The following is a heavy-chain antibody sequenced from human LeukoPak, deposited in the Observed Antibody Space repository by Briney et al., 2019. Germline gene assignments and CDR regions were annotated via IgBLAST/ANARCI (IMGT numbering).Heavy chain of an antibody. CDR2: INPNDGDT. D-gene: IGHD2-2*01. CDR1: GYTFTDYY. V-gene: IGHV1-2*02. CDR3: ARANFLYCSSTTCLFDY. Sequence: ASVKVSCEASGYTFTDYYMHCVRQAPGQGFEWMGWINPNDGDTNYAQKFQGRVTMTRDTPISTAHMEVSRLRSDDTAVYYCARANFLYCSSTTCLFDYWGQGTPVTVSS. J-gene: IGHJ4*02.